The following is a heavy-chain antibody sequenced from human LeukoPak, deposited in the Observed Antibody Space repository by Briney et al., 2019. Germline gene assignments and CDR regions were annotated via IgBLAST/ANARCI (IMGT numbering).Heavy chain of an antibody. Sequence: GGSLRLSCAASGFTFSSYSMNWVRQAPGKGLEWVSSISSSSSYIYYADSVKGRFTISRDNAKNSQYLQMNSLRAEDTAVYYCARDAPITGTPDYWGQGTLVTVSS. V-gene: IGHV3-21*01. J-gene: IGHJ4*02. D-gene: IGHD1-20*01. CDR3: ARDAPITGTPDY. CDR1: GFTFSSYS. CDR2: ISSSSSYI.